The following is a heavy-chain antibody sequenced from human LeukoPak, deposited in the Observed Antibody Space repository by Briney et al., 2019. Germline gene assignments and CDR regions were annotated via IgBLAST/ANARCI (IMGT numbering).Heavy chain of an antibody. D-gene: IGHD2-15*01. V-gene: IGHV1-2*04. CDR3: ARGGPIVGGGSLLGSLDY. CDR1: GYTFTGYY. J-gene: IGHJ4*02. CDR2: INPNSGGT. Sequence: ASVKVPCKASGYTFTGYYMHWVRQAPGQGLEWMGWINPNSGGTNYAQKFQGWVTMTRDTSISTAYMELSRLRSDDTAVYYCARGGPIVGGGSLLGSLDYWGQGTLVAVCS.